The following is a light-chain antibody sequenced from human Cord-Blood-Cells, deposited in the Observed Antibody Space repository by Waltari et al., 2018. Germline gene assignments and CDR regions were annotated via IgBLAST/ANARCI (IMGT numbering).Light chain of an antibody. V-gene: IGKV3-15*01. CDR2: GAS. CDR3: QQYNNWPPLASYT. CDR1: QSVSSN. Sequence: EIVMTQSPATLSVSPGERATLSCRASQSVSSNLAWYQRKPGQAPRLLIYGASTRATGILARFSGSGSGTEFTLTISSLQSEDFAVYYCQQYNNWPPLASYTFGQGTKLEIK. J-gene: IGKJ2*01.